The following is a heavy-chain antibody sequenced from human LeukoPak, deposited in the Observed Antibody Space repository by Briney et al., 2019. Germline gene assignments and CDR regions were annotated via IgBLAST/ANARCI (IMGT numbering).Heavy chain of an antibody. Sequence: GGSLRLSCAASGFTVRNNYMTWVRQAPGKGLEWVSIIYSGDSTSYADSAKGRFTISRDNSKNTLYLQMNSLRAEDTAVYYCAKAHPPPLYFDGPGWFDPWGQGTLVTVSS. V-gene: IGHV3-53*01. J-gene: IGHJ5*02. D-gene: IGHD3-9*01. CDR1: GFTVRNNY. CDR2: IYSGDST. CDR3: AKAHPPPLYFDGPGWFDP.